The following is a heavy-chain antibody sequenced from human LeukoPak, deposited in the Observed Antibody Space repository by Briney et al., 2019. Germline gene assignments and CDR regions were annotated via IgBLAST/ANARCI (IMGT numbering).Heavy chain of an antibody. Sequence: SETLSLTCTVSGGSISSYYWGWIRQPPGKGLEWIGYIYYSGSTSYNPSLKSRVTISVDTSKNQFSLKLSSVTAADTAFYYCGREPDSSGWYFDPWGQGTLVTVSS. CDR3: GREPDSSGWYFDP. V-gene: IGHV4-59*01. CDR2: IYYSGST. D-gene: IGHD6-19*01. J-gene: IGHJ5*02. CDR1: GGSISSYY.